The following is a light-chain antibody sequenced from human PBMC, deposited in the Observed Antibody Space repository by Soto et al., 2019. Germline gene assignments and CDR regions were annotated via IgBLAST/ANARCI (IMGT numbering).Light chain of an antibody. V-gene: IGLV1-51*01. Sequence: QSVLTQPPSVSAAPGQKVTISCSGSSSNIGNNYVAWYQQLPGTAPKILIYDENKRPSGIPDRCSGSKYCTYATLGITGRHTGDEADYYCGTWDSSLSIWLFGGGTKLTVL. J-gene: IGLJ3*02. CDR1: SSNIGNNY. CDR2: DEN. CDR3: GTWDSSLSIWL.